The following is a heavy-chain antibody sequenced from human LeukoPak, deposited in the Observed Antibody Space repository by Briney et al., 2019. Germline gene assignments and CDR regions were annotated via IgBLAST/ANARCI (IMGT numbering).Heavy chain of an antibody. V-gene: IGHV3-30*02. CDR1: GFTFSSYG. CDR3: AKGTMIRGVPKIYFDY. J-gene: IGHJ4*02. CDR2: IRYDGSNK. Sequence: PGGSLRLSCAASGFTFSSYGMHWVRQAPGKGLEWVAFIRYDGSNKYYADSVKGRFTISRDNSKNTLYLQMNSLRAEDTAVYYCAKGTMIRGVPKIYFDYWAQGTLVTVSS. D-gene: IGHD3-10*01.